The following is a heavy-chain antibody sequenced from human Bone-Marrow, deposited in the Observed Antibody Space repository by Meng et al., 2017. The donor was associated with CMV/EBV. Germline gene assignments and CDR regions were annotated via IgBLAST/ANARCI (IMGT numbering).Heavy chain of an antibody. D-gene: IGHD2-8*01. J-gene: IGHJ4*02. CDR3: VLSKGTALISN. Sequence: SETLSLTCTVSTYSISSGYYWGWIRQPPGKGLEWLGITYHSGISFFNPSLKSRLTMSVDTSKNQFSLRLSSVTAADTAMYYCVLSKGTALISNWGQGTPITVSS. V-gene: IGHV4-38-2*02. CDR2: TYHSGIS. CDR1: TYSISSGYY.